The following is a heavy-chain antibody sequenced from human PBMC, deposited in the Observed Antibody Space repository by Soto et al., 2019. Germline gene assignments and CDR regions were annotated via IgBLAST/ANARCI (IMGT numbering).Heavy chain of an antibody. CDR3: AASIFYYGMDV. CDR1: GYTFTNYW. J-gene: IGHJ6*02. Sequence: GESLKISCKCSGYTFTNYWIGWVRQMPGEGLEWMGIIYPGDSDTKYNPSFQGQVTISADKSSTTTYLQWSSHKASDTAIYYCAASIFYYGMDVWGQGTTVTVSS. V-gene: IGHV5-51*01. CDR2: IYPGDSDT.